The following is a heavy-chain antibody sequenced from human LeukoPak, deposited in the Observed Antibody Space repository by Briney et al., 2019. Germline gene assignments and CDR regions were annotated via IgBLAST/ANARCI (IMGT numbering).Heavy chain of an antibody. V-gene: IGHV3-30-3*01. CDR2: ISYDGSNK. CDR3: ARDLLEGRGATWFGYFDY. CDR1: GFTFSSYA. J-gene: IGHJ4*02. Sequence: PGGSLRLSCAASGFTFSSYAMHWVRQAPGKGLEWVAVISYDGSNKYYADSVKGRFTISRDNSKNTLYLQMNSLRAEDTAVYYCARDLLEGRGATWFGYFDYWGQGTLVTVSS. D-gene: IGHD1-26*01.